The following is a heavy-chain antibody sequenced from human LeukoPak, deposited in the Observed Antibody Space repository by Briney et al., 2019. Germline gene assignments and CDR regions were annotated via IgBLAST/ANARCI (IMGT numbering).Heavy chain of an antibody. Sequence: SETLSLTCTVSGGSISSSSYYWGWIRRPPGKGLEWIGSIYHSGSTNYNPSLKSRVTISVDKSKNQFSLKLSSVTAADTAVYYCAREVGHSGSYWGLGTYYYYYYMDVWGKGTTVTVSS. D-gene: IGHD1-26*01. CDR1: GGSISSSSYY. CDR2: IYHSGST. J-gene: IGHJ6*03. V-gene: IGHV4-39*07. CDR3: AREVGHSGSYWGLGTYYYYYYMDV.